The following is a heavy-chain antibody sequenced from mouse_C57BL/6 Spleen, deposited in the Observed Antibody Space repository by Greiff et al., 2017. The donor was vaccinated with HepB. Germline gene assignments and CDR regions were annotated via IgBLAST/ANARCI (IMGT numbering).Heavy chain of an antibody. CDR3: ARSSVGDWFAY. J-gene: IGHJ3*01. Sequence: VQLQESGPGLVQPSQSLSITCTVSGFSLTSYGVHWVRQSPGKGLEWLGVIWSGGITDYNAAFISRLSISKDNSKSQVFFKMNSLQADDTAIYYCARSSVGDWFAYWGQGTLVTVSA. CDR2: IWSGGIT. CDR1: GFSLTSYG. D-gene: IGHD3-3*01. V-gene: IGHV2-2*01.